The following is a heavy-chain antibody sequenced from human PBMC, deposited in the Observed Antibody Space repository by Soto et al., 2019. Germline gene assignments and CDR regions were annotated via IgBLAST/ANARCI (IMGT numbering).Heavy chain of an antibody. CDR1: DFSINSGYY. D-gene: IGHD5-12*01. CDR3: ATMVSREGYNSFLY. J-gene: IGHJ4*02. Sequence: SETLSLTCAVSDFSINSGYYWGWIRQPPGKGLEWIANIFHNGYTYYTPSLKSRVTISVDTSKNQFSLKLNSVTAADTAVYYCATMVSREGYNSFLYWVQGALVTVSS. V-gene: IGHV4-38-2*01. CDR2: IFHNGYT.